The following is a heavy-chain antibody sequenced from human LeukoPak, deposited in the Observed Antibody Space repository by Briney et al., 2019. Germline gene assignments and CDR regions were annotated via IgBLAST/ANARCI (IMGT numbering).Heavy chain of an antibody. J-gene: IGHJ6*03. V-gene: IGHV3-33*06. CDR2: IWYDGSNK. CDR1: GFTFSSYG. Sequence: PGRPLRLSCAASGFTFSSYGMHWVRQAPGKGLEWVAVIWYDGSNKYYADSVKGRFTISRDNSKNTLYLQMNSLRAEDTAVYYCAKGRRDYYYYYMDVWGKGTTVTVSS. CDR3: AKGRRDYYYYYMDV.